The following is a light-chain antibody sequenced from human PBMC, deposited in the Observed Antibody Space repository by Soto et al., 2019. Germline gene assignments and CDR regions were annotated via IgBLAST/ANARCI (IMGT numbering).Light chain of an antibody. CDR1: IIGSKS. CDR3: QVWDSSSDHPV. CDR2: DDT. V-gene: IGLV3-21*02. Sequence: SYELTQPPSVSVAPGQKASVTCGGNIIGSKSVHWYQQKPGQAPVMVVYDDTERPSGIPERFSGSNSGNTATQSISRVEAGDEADYYCQVWDSSSDHPVFGGGTQLTVL. J-gene: IGLJ2*01.